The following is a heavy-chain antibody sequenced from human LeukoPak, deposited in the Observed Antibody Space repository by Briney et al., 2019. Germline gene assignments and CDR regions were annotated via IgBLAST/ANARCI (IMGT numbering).Heavy chain of an antibody. J-gene: IGHJ5*02. V-gene: IGHV3-23*01. D-gene: IGHD2-2*01. CDR2: TSGSGGTT. Sequence: PGGSLRLSCAVSGFTFSSYAMSWVRQAPGKGLEWVSGTSGSGGTTYYADSVKGRFTISRDNSKKTLYLQMNRLRAEDTAVYYCAKENVAAALPDNWFDPWGPGTLVNVSS. CDR1: GFTFSSYA. CDR3: AKENVAAALPDNWFDP.